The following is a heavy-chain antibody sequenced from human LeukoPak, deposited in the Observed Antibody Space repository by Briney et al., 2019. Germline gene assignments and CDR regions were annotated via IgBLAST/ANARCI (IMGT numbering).Heavy chain of an antibody. CDR1: GYTFTSYG. J-gene: IGHJ6*04. Sequence: ASVKVSCKASGYTFTSYGISWVRQAPGQGLEWMGWISAYNGNTNYAQKLQGRVTMTTDTSTSTAYTELRSLRSDDTAVYYCARALLRLGELSLPDVWGKGTTVTVSS. D-gene: IGHD3-16*02. V-gene: IGHV1-18*01. CDR2: ISAYNGNT. CDR3: ARALLRLGELSLPDV.